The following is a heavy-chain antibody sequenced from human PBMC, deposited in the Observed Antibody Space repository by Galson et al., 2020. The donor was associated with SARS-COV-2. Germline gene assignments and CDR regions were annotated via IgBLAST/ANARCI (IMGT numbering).Heavy chain of an antibody. J-gene: IGHJ6*03. Sequence: GGSLSLSCAASGFTFSSYSMNWVRQAPGKGLEWVANIKQDGSEKYYVDSVKGRFTISRDNAKNSLYLQMNSLRAEDTAVYYCARAQWFGGGYYYVDGWGKGTTVTISS. V-gene: IGHV3-7*01. D-gene: IGHD3-10*01. CDR2: IKQDGSEK. CDR3: ARAQWFGGGYYYVDG. CDR1: GFTFSSYS.